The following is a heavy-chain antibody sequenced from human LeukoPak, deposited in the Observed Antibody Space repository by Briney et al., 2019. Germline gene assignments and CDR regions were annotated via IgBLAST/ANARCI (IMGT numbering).Heavy chain of an antibody. CDR2: IRSDGSDK. V-gene: IGHV3-30*02. Sequence: PGGSLRLSCAASGFTFSTYGMHWVRQAPGKGLEWVAFIRSDGSDKYYAGSVKGRFTISRDNSKNTLFLQMNSLRPEDTAVYYCASPEDGGNSYSFDYWGQGTLVTVSS. CDR1: GFTFSTYG. J-gene: IGHJ4*02. CDR3: ASPEDGGNSYSFDY. D-gene: IGHD4-23*01.